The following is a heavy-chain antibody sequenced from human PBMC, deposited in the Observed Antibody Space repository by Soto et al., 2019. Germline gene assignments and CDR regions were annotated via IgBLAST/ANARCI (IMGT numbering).Heavy chain of an antibody. Sequence: EVQLVESGGGLVQPRGSLRLSCAGSGFIFGNFWMTWVRQAPGKGLEWVANIKQDGSEKYYVDSVKGRFTISRDNVKNSLYLQMNSLRSEDTAVYYCARGTGGATSSGKDQFDYWGQGTLVPVSS. CDR3: ARGTGGATSSGKDQFDY. CDR1: GFIFGNFW. CDR2: IKQDGSEK. J-gene: IGHJ4*02. D-gene: IGHD1-26*01. V-gene: IGHV3-7*01.